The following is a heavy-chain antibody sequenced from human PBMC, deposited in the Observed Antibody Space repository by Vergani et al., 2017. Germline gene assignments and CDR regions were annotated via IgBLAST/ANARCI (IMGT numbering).Heavy chain of an antibody. CDR1: GFTFSSYA. D-gene: IGHD1-1*01. J-gene: IGHJ6*02. Sequence: EVQLLESGGGLVQPGGSLRLSCAASGFTFSSYAMSWVRQAPGKGLEWVSAISGSGGSTYYADSVKGRFTISRDNSKNTLYLQMNSLRAEDTAVYYCAKDEAKVRRNDSYYYYYYGMDVWGQGTTVTVSS. CDR3: AKDEAKVRRNDSYYYYYYGMDV. CDR2: ISGSGGST. V-gene: IGHV3-23*01.